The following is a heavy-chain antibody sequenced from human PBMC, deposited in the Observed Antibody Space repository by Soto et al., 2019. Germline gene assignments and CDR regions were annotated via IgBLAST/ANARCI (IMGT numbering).Heavy chain of an antibody. Sequence: SETLSLTCAVSGGSFTSNNWWTWVRQPPGQGLEWIGEIYRTGSTNYNPSLKSRVTISIDKSENQFSLNVTSLTAADTAVYYGASRDPGTSVDYWGQGTLVAVSS. V-gene: IGHV4-4*02. CDR3: ASRDPGTSVDY. CDR1: GGSFTSNNW. D-gene: IGHD1-7*01. J-gene: IGHJ4*02. CDR2: IYRTGST.